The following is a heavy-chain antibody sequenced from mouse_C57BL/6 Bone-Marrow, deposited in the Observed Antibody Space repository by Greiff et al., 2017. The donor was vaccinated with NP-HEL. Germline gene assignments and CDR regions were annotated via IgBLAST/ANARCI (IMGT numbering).Heavy chain of an antibody. CDR2: IWSGGST. J-gene: IGHJ1*03. D-gene: IGHD2-4*01. CDR1: GFSLTSYG. CDR3: ARNGEWDYDGTLYWYFDV. Sequence: QVQLQQSGPGLVQPSQSLSITCTVSGFSLTSYGVHWVRQSPGKGLEWLGVIWSGGSTDYNAAFISRLSISKDNSKSQVFFKMNSLQADDTAIYYCARNGEWDYDGTLYWYFDVWGTGTTVTVSS. V-gene: IGHV2-2*01.